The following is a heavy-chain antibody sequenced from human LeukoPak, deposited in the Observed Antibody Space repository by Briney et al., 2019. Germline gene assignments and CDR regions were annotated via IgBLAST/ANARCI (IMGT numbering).Heavy chain of an antibody. V-gene: IGHV1-24*01. D-gene: IGHD1-26*01. CDR3: ATESITGATTSDYYYYMDV. Sequence: GASVKVSCKVSGYTLTELSMHWVRQAPGKGLEWMGGFDREDGETIYAQKFQGRVTMTEDTSTDTAYMELSSLRSEDTAVYYCATESITGATTSDYYYYMDVWGKGTTVTVSS. J-gene: IGHJ6*03. CDR1: GYTLTELS. CDR2: FDREDGET.